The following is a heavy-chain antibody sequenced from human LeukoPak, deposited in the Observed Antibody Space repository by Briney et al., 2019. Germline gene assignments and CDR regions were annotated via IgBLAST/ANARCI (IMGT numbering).Heavy chain of an antibody. CDR1: GFSISRGFY. J-gene: IGHJ4*02. V-gene: IGHV4-38-2*02. D-gene: IGHD2-21*02. Sequence: SETLSLTCSVSGFSISRGFYWGWIRQPPGKGLEWIGNIHDSGETYFTRSLNSRLTMSVDTSKNKFSLNLSPVTAADTAIYYCASDAPGLLGYWGQGTLVTVSS. CDR2: IHDSGET. CDR3: ASDAPGLLGY.